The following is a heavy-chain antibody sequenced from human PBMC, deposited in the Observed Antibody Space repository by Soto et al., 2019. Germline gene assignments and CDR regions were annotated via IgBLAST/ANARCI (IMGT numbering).Heavy chain of an antibody. J-gene: IGHJ6*02. CDR3: AKDGLLWFGEFHYYYYGMDV. V-gene: IGHV3-23*01. CDR1: GFTFSSYS. CDR2: ISGSGGST. Sequence: PGGSLILSCAASGFTFSSYSMSWVRQAPGKGLEWVSAISGSGGSTYYADSVKGRFTISRDNSKNTLYLQMNSLRAEDTAVYYCAKDGLLWFGEFHYYYYGMDVWGQGTTVTVSS. D-gene: IGHD3-10*01.